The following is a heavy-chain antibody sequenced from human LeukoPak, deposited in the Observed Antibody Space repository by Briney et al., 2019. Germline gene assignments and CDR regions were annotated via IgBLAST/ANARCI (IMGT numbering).Heavy chain of an antibody. Sequence: GASVKVSCKASGYTFAGYYMHWVRQAPGQGLEWMGWINPNSGGTNYAQKFQGRVTMTRDTSISTAYMELSRLRSDDTAVYYCARDYSGSYLNWFDPWGQGTLVTVSS. CDR3: ARDYSGSYLNWFDP. J-gene: IGHJ5*02. CDR1: GYTFAGYY. V-gene: IGHV1-2*02. D-gene: IGHD1-26*01. CDR2: INPNSGGT.